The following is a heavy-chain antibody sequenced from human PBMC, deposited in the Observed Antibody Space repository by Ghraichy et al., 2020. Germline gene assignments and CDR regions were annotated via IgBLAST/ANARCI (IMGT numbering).Heavy chain of an antibody. J-gene: IGHJ4*02. CDR2: ISGSGNTI. CDR3: AKGAGEQWGLDY. CDR1: GFNFYKYA. Sequence: SCAASGFNFYKYAMTWVRQAPGKGLEWVSGISGSGNTIYYADSVKGRFTISRDNSQNTLFLRMNSLRADDTAVYYCAKGAGEQWGLDYWGQGALVTVSS. D-gene: IGHD3-16*01. V-gene: IGHV3-23*01.